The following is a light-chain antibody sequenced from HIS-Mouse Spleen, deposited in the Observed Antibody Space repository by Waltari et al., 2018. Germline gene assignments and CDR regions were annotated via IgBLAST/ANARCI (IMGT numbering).Light chain of an antibody. CDR3: YSTDSSGNHRV. V-gene: IGLV3-10*01. CDR1: AFPKKS. Sequence: SYELTQPPSVSPGQTARITCAGDAFPKKSAYGYQQKSGQAPVLVIYEDSNRPSGIPERFSGSSSGTMATLTISGAQVEDEADYYCYSTDSSGNHRVFGGGTKLTVL. CDR2: EDS. J-gene: IGLJ2*01.